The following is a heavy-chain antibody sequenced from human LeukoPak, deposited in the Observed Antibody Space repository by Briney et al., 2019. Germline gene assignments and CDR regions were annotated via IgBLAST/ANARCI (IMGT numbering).Heavy chain of an antibody. V-gene: IGHV4-4*09. CDR1: GGSISSYY. CDR2: IYTSGST. Sequence: SETLSLTCTVSGGSISSYYWSWIRQPPGKGLEWIGYIYTSGSTNYNPSLKSRVTISVDTSKNQFSLKLSSMTAADTAVYYCARHIAAAFDAFDIWGQGTMVTVSS. J-gene: IGHJ3*02. D-gene: IGHD6-13*01. CDR3: ARHIAAAFDAFDI.